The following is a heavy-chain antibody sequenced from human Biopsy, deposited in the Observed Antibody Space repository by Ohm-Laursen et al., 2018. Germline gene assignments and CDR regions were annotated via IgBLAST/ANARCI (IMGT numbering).Heavy chain of an antibody. CDR3: ARDRIGGRGDPPDH. CDR1: DYTFYSYG. D-gene: IGHD3-10*01. J-gene: IGHJ4*02. CDR2: ITADEK. Sequence: SSVKVSCKASDYTFYSYGITWVRRAPGQGLEWMGWITADEKNSAPKFQGRVAMTRDTSTTTVYMELSSLRSEDTAVYYCARDRIGGRGDPPDHWGQGTLVTVSS. V-gene: IGHV1-18*04.